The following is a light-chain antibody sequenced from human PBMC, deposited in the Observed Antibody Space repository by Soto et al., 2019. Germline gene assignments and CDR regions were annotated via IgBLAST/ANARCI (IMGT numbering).Light chain of an antibody. Sequence: IVLTQSPGTLSLSPGERATLSCRASQSVTDNYLAWYQHKPGQAPRLLIYDASTRATAIPDRFSGSGSGTDFTLTVTSLEPEDFAVYYCQQYGSSPYAFGQGTTLEIK. CDR1: QSVTDNY. V-gene: IGKV3-20*01. CDR3: QQYGSSPYA. J-gene: IGKJ2*01. CDR2: DAS.